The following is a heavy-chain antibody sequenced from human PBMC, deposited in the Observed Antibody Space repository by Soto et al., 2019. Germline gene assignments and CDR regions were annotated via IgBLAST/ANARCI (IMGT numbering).Heavy chain of an antibody. CDR1: GFIFSNYW. D-gene: IGHD6-6*01. J-gene: IGHJ4*02. V-gene: IGHV3-7*03. CDR3: ARIGYSSSSLDY. CDR2: IKQDGSLK. Sequence: EVQLVESGGGLVQPGGSLRLSCTTSGFIFSNYWMTWVRQAPGKGLEWVANIKQDGSLKYYVDSVKGRFTISRDNAKNSVYLQMISLRTDETAVYYCARIGYSSSSLDYWGQGTLVKVSS.